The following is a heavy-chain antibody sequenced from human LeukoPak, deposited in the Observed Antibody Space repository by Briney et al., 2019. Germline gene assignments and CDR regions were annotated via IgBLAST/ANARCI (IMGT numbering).Heavy chain of an antibody. CDR3: ARSRLSISWFDP. J-gene: IGHJ5*02. CDR1: GYSFTSYW. Sequence: GESLRISCKGSGYSFTSYWISWVRQMPGKGLEWMGRIDRSDSYTNYSPSFPGHVTISADKSISTAYLQWSSLKASDTAMYYCARSRLSISWFDPWGQGTLVTVSS. CDR2: IDRSDSYT. V-gene: IGHV5-10-1*01. D-gene: IGHD3-16*02.